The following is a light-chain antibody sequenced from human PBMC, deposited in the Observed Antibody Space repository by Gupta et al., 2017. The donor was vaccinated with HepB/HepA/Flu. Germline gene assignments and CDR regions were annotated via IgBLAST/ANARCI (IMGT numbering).Light chain of an antibody. V-gene: IGLV1-47*01. CDR2: RND. J-gene: IGLJ2*01. Sequence: QSVLTQPPSASGTPGQRVTISCSGSSSNIGNYYVYWYQQLPGTAPKLLIYRNDQRPSGVPDRFSGSKSGTSASLAIRGLRAEDEADYYCAAWDDSLSGPVFGGGTKLTVL. CDR3: AAWDDSLSGPV. CDR1: SSNIGNYY.